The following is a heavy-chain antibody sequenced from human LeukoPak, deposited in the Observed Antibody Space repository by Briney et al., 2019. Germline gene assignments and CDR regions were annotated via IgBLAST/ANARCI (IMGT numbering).Heavy chain of an antibody. Sequence: PGGSLRLSCPASGFTFSSYSMNWVRQAPGKGLEWVSYISSSSSTIYYADSVKGRFTISRDNAKNSLYLQMNSLRDEDTAVYYCERGPHYYFDSSGYYQYYFDYWGQGTLVTVSS. CDR3: ERGPHYYFDSSGYYQYYFDY. CDR2: ISSSSSTI. D-gene: IGHD3-22*01. V-gene: IGHV3-48*02. J-gene: IGHJ4*02. CDR1: GFTFSSYS.